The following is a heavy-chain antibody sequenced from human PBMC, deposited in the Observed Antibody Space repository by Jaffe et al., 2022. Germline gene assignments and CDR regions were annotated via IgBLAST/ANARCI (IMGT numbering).Heavy chain of an antibody. Sequence: EVQLVESGGGLVKPGGSLRLSCAASGFTFSSYSMNWVRQAPGKGLEWVSSISSSSSYIYYADSVKGRFTISRDNAKNSLYLQMNSLRAEDTAVYYCARWGGGNPPHYGDSPTRGGYYYYYYYMDVWGKGTTVTVSS. CDR1: GFTFSSYS. CDR3: ARWGGGNPPHYGDSPTRGGYYYYYYYMDV. V-gene: IGHV3-21*01. J-gene: IGHJ6*03. CDR2: ISSSSSYI. D-gene: IGHD4-17*01.